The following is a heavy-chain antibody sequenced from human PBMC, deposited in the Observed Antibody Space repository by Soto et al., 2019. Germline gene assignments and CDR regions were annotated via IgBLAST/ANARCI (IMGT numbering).Heavy chain of an antibody. D-gene: IGHD3-10*01. Sequence: EVQLVESGGDLTQPGGSLRLSCAASGFSVTSNHMSWVRQGPGKGLEWVSIIYAGGTTYYADSVKGRFTISRDNSGNTLFLQMNSLRDEDTAVYYCARDLRRGGDWGQGTLVTVSS. V-gene: IGHV3-53*01. CDR3: ARDLRRGGD. CDR1: GFSVTSNH. J-gene: IGHJ4*02. CDR2: IYAGGTT.